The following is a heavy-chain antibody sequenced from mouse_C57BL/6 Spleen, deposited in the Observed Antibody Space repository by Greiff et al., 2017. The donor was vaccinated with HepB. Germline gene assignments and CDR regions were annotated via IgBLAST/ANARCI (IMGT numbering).Heavy chain of an antibody. CDR1: GFTFSSYA. CDR3: ARDRGDYGNYFDY. V-gene: IGHV5-4*01. J-gene: IGHJ2*01. CDR2: ISDGGSYT. D-gene: IGHD2-1*01. Sequence: EVQWVESGGGLVKPGGSLKLSCAASGFTFSSYAMSWVRQTPEKRLEWVATISDGGSYTYYPDNVKGRFTISRDNAKNNLYLQMSHLKSEDTAMYYCARDRGDYGNYFDYWGQGTTLTVSS.